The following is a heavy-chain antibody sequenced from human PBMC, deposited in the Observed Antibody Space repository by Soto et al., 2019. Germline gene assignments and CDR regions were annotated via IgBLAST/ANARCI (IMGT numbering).Heavy chain of an antibody. V-gene: IGHV6-1*01. J-gene: IGHJ4*02. CDR2: TYYRSKWYT. CDR3: AREYCSGTSCSIFDY. Sequence: SQTLSLTCAISGDSVSSNSAAWNWIRQSPSRGLEWLGRTYYRSKWYTDYAVSVKSRITINPDTSKNQSSLQLNSVTPEDTAVYFCAREYCSGTSCSIFDYWGQGTLVTVSS. D-gene: IGHD2-2*01. CDR1: GDSVSSNSAA.